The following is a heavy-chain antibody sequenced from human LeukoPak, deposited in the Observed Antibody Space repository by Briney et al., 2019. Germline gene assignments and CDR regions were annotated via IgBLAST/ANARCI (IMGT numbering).Heavy chain of an antibody. CDR2: IGLASGFV. D-gene: IGHD1-20*01. V-gene: IGHV3-21*05. CDR3: ARDHNWAFDS. J-gene: IGHJ4*02. CDR1: GFYFSDYS. Sequence: PGGSLRLSCAASGFYFSDYSMNWVRRAPGRGLEWISYIGLASGFVSYADSVKGRFSISSDTASNSVYLQMSSLRAEDTAVYYCARDHNWAFDSWGQGTLVTVSS.